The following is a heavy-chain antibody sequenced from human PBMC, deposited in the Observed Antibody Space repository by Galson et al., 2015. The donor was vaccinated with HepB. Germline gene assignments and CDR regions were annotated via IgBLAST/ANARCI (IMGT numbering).Heavy chain of an antibody. CDR2: TYYRSKWYN. V-gene: IGHV6-1*01. J-gene: IGHJ4*02. CDR1: GDSVSSNSAA. Sequence: CAISGDSVSSNSAAWNWIRQSPSRGLEWLGRTYYRSKWYNDYAVSVKSRITINPDTSKNQFSLQLNSVTPEDTAVYYCARAVRGVTISGFDYWGQGTLVTVSS. CDR3: ARAVRGVTISGFDY. D-gene: IGHD3-10*01.